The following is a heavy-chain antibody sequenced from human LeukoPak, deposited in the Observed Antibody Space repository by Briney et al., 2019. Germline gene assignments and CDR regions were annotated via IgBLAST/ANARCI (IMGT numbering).Heavy chain of an antibody. CDR1: GFTFSSYG. D-gene: IGHD3-10*01. J-gene: IGHJ4*02. CDR2: IRYDGSNK. V-gene: IGHV3-30*02. Sequence: GGSLRLSCAASGFTFSSYGMHWVRQAPGKGLERVAFIRYDGSNKYYADSVKGRFTISRDNSKNTLYLQMNSLRAEDTAVYYCAKEARITMVRGVNYYFDYLGQATMVTVSS. CDR3: AKEARITMVRGVNYYFDY.